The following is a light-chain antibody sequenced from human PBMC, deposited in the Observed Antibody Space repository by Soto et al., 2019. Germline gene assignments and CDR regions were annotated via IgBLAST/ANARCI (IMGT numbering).Light chain of an antibody. Sequence: QAVVTQEPSLTVSPGGTATLTCGSSTGAVTSGYYPIWFQLKPGQAPKTLIYSTSNKHSWTPALFSGSLLGGKAALTLSGVQPEYEAYYYCLLFYGATLRFGGVTKLTVL. CDR3: LLFYGATLR. V-gene: IGLV7-43*01. CDR1: TGAVTSGYY. CDR2: STS. J-gene: IGLJ3*02.